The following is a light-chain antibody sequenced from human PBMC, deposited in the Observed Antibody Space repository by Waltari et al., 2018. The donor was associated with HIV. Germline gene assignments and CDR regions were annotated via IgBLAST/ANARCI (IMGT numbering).Light chain of an antibody. CDR2: EVS. Sequence: SALTQPASVSGSPGQSITISCPGTSSDVGSYNLFSWYQQHPGKAPKLMIDEVSKRPSGVSNRFSGSKSGNTASLTISGLQAEDEADYYCCSYAGSSTLVFGGGTKLTVL. CDR1: SSDVGSYNL. V-gene: IGLV2-23*02. CDR3: CSYAGSSTLV. J-gene: IGLJ2*01.